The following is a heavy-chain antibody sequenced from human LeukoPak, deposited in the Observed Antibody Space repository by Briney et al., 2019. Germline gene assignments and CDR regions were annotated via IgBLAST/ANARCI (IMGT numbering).Heavy chain of an antibody. CDR1: GFTFGSYA. CDR2: ISGSGGST. D-gene: IGHD3-10*01. V-gene: IGHV3-23*01. CDR3: ATLNYGPYYFDY. J-gene: IGHJ4*02. Sequence: GVSLRLSCAASGFTFGSYAMSWVRQAPGKGLEWVSAISGSGGSTYYADSVKGRFTISRDNSKNTLYLQMNSLRAEDTAVYYCATLNYGPYYFDYWGQGTLVTVSS.